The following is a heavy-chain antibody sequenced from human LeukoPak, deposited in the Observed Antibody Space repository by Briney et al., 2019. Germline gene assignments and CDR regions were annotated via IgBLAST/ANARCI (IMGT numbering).Heavy chain of an antibody. J-gene: IGHJ5*02. Sequence: PSETLSLTCTVSGGSISSSSYYWGWIRQPPGKGLEWIGSIYYSGSTYYNPSLKSRVTISVDTSKNQFSLKLSSVTAADTAVYYCARHNVGGFLTPNWFDPWGQGTLVTVSS. V-gene: IGHV4-39*01. CDR1: GGSISSSSYY. D-gene: IGHD1-14*01. CDR3: ARHNVGGFLTPNWFDP. CDR2: IYYSGST.